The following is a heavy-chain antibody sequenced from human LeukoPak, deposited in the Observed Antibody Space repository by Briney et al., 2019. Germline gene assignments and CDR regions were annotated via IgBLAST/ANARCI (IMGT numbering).Heavy chain of an antibody. CDR3: ARDGNWNYDQPYNWFDP. CDR1: GGTFSSYA. Sequence: SVKVSCKASGGTFSSYAISWVRQAPGQGLEWIGGITPIFGTANYAQKFQGRVTITADESTSTAYMELSSLRSEDTAVYYCARDGNWNYDQPYNWFDPWGQGTLVTVSS. D-gene: IGHD1-7*01. V-gene: IGHV1-69*13. J-gene: IGHJ5*02. CDR2: ITPIFGTA.